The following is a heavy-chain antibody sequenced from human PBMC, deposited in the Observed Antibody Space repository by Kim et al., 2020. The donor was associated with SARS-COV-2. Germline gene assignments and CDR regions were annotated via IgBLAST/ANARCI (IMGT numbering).Heavy chain of an antibody. CDR1: GFTFSSYA. CDR3: ARDWDDSSGYDTFDY. J-gene: IGHJ4*02. Sequence: GGSLRLSCAASGFTFSSYAMHWVRQAPGKGLEGVAVISYDGSNKYYADSVKGRFTISRDNSKNTLYLQMNSLRAEDTAVYYCARDWDDSSGYDTFDYWGPGTLVTVSS. CDR2: ISYDGSNK. V-gene: IGHV3-30*04. D-gene: IGHD3-22*01.